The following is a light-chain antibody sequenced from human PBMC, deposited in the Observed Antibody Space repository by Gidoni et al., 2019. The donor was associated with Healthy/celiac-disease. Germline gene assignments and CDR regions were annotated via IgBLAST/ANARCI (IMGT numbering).Light chain of an antibody. J-gene: IGLJ2*01. CDR3: SSYAGSNVV. Sequence: QSAPTQPPSASGSPGQSVTTSCTGPCSDVGGYNYVSWYQQHPGKAPKLMIYEVSKRPSGVPDRFSGSKSGNTASLTVSGLQAEDEADYYCSSYAGSNVVFGGGTKLTVL. V-gene: IGLV2-8*01. CDR1: CSDVGGYNY. CDR2: EVS.